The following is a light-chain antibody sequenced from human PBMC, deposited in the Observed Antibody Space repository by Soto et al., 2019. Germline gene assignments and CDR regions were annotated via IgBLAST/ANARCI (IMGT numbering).Light chain of an antibody. Sequence: EMVTTQSTQTLSVSPWARDTLCCRASQSIRNDLAWYQQKPGQAPRLLIYGASTRATGIPARFSGSGSGTEFTLTISSLQSEDSAVYYCQQYNNWPPITFGQGTRLEIK. CDR1: QSIRND. V-gene: IGKV3-15*01. CDR3: QQYNNWPPIT. CDR2: GAS. J-gene: IGKJ5*01.